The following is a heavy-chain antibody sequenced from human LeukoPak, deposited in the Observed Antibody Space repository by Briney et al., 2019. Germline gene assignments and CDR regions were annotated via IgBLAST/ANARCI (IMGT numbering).Heavy chain of an antibody. D-gene: IGHD1-26*01. CDR1: GYTFTSYG. CDR3: ASNAASGSDAFDI. V-gene: IGHV1-18*01. Sequence: ASVKVSCKASGYTFTSYGMRWVGQAPGQGVEWMGGISAYNGKKNYAQKLQGRVTNTTDTETSTAYMELRSLRSDDTAVYYCASNAASGSDAFDIWGQGTMVTVSS. CDR2: ISAYNGKK. J-gene: IGHJ3*02.